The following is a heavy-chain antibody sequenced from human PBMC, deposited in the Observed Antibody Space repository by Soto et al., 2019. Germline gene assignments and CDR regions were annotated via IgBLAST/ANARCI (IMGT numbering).Heavy chain of an antibody. V-gene: IGHV1-69*12. CDR1: GGTFSSYA. CDR2: IIPIFGTA. Sequence: QVQLVQSGAEVKKPESSVKVSCKASGGTFSSYAISWVRQAPGQGLEWMGGIIPIFGTADYAQKFQGRVTITADESTSTAYMELSSLRSEDTAVYYCAGHSSGVPGYYNGMDVWGQGTTVTVSS. CDR3: AGHSSGVPGYYNGMDV. J-gene: IGHJ6*02. D-gene: IGHD3-22*01.